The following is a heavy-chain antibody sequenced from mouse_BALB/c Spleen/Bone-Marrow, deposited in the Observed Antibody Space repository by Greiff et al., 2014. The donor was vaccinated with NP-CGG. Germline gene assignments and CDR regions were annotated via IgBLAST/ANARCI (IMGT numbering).Heavy chain of an antibody. V-gene: IGHV2-9*02. Sequence: VQLVESGPGPGAPSQSLSITCTVSGFSLTSYGVHWVRQPPGKGLEWLGVIWSVGSTNYNSAFKFRLTISKDNSKSQVFLKINRLQTDYTAMYFCDRERENDGYYDIDYWCQGTILIVSS. J-gene: IGHJ2*01. D-gene: IGHD2-3*01. CDR2: IWSVGST. CDR3: DRERENDGYYDIDY. CDR1: GFSLTSYG.